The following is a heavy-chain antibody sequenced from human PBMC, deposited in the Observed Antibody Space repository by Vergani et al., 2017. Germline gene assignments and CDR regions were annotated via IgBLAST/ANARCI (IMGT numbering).Heavy chain of an antibody. CDR3: ATDVGADYGDYAYYMDV. D-gene: IGHD4-17*01. CDR1: GFTVSSNY. Sequence: EVQLVESGGGLVQPGGSLRLSCAASGFTVSSNYMSWVRQAPGKGLEWVSVIYSGGSTYYADSVKGRFTISRDNSKNTLYLQMNSLRAEDTAVYYCATDVGADYGDYAYYMDVWGKGTTVTVSS. V-gene: IGHV3-66*02. CDR2: IYSGGST. J-gene: IGHJ6*03.